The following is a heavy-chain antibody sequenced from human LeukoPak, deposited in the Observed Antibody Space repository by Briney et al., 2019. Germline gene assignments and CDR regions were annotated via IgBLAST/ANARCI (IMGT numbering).Heavy chain of an antibody. CDR3: ATPAPYYDILTGYKNWFDP. Sequence: ASVKVSFKVSGYTLTELSMHWVRQAPGKGLEWMGGFDPEDGETIYAQKFQGRVTMTEDTSTDTAYMELSSLRSEDTAVYYCATPAPYYDILTGYKNWFDPWGQGTLVTVSS. J-gene: IGHJ5*02. D-gene: IGHD3-9*01. CDR1: GYTLTELS. CDR2: FDPEDGET. V-gene: IGHV1-24*01.